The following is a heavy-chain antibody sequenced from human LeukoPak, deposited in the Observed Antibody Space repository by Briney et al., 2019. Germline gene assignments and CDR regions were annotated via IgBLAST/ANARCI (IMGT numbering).Heavy chain of an antibody. V-gene: IGHV4-31*03. CDR3: ARDEGYTFGLDAFDI. CDR1: GGSINSDNYY. D-gene: IGHD5-18*01. CDR2: THYSGST. J-gene: IGHJ3*02. Sequence: SETLSLTCTVSGGSINSDNYYWSWIRQHPGKGLDWIGYTHYSGSTSYNPSLKSRVTISVDTSKNQFSLKLRSVTAADTAVYYCARDEGYTFGLDAFDIWGPGTMVTVSS.